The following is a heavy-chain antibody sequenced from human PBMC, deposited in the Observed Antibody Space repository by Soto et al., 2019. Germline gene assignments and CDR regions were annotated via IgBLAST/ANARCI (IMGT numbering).Heavy chain of an antibody. J-gene: IGHJ4*02. Sequence: GALRLSVAAGECALRRVSMNWVRQVPGKGLEWVASISSGSSDTWYADSVKGRFITSRDNAQNSLFLQMNTLRPEDTAMYYCARVAYWGPGTHVTVSS. CDR2: ISSGSSDT. CDR1: ECALRRVS. V-gene: IGHV3-21*01. CDR3: ARVAY.